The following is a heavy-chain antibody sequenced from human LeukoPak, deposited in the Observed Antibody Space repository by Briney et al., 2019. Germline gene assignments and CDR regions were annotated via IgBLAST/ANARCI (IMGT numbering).Heavy chain of an antibody. D-gene: IGHD6-19*01. V-gene: IGHV3-30*04. J-gene: IGHJ6*03. CDR2: ISYDGSNK. CDR1: GFTFSSYA. CDR3: AREVRVAGKDYYYYYYMDV. Sequence: GGSLRLSCAASGFTFSSYAMRWVRQAPGKGLEWVAVISYDGSNKYYADSVKGRFTISRDNSKSTLYLQMNSLRAEDTAVYYCAREVRVAGKDYYYYYYMDVWGKGTTVTVSS.